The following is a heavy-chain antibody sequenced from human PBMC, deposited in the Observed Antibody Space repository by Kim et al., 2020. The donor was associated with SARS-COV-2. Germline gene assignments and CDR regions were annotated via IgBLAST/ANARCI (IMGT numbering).Heavy chain of an antibody. J-gene: IGHJ6*02. CDR3: ARDTAAAGTTINYYYYGMDV. CDR2: ISSSSSYI. Sequence: GGSLRLSCAASGFTFSSYSMNWVRQAPGKGLEWVSSISSSSSYIYYADSVKGRFTISRDNAKNSLYLQMNSLRAEDTAVYYCARDTAAAGTTINYYYYGMDVWGQGTTVTVSS. CDR1: GFTFSSYS. V-gene: IGHV3-21*01. D-gene: IGHD6-13*01.